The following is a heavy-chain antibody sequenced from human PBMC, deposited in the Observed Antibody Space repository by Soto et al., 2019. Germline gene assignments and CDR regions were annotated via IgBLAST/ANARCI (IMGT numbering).Heavy chain of an antibody. CDR3: ARGGEIVVVVATTGRYFDY. D-gene: IGHD2-15*01. Sequence: ETLSLTCAVYGGSFSGYYWTWIRQPPGKGLEWIGEINHSGSTNYNPSLKSRVTISVDTSKNQFSLKLSSVTAADTAVYYCARGGEIVVVVATTGRYFDYWGQGTVSTVSA. J-gene: IGHJ4*02. CDR2: INHSGST. CDR1: GGSFSGYY. V-gene: IGHV4-34*01.